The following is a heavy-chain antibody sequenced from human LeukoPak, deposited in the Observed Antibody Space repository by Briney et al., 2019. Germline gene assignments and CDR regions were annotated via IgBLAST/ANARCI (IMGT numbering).Heavy chain of an antibody. CDR3: TRVIVAVPGYFDYFDF. CDR1: GFSFSNYY. CDR2: IKEDGSNK. Sequence: PGGSLRLSCTASGFSFSNYYMRWIRQAPGKGLEWVANIKEDGSNKWNLGSVKGRFTVSRDNARNSLYLQMNSLRVEDTAVYYCTRVIVAVPGYFDYFDFWGQGVLVTVSS. D-gene: IGHD6-19*01. V-gene: IGHV3-7*01. J-gene: IGHJ4*02.